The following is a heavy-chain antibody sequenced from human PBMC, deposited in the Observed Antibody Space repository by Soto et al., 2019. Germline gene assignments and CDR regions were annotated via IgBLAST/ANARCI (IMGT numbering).Heavy chain of an antibody. D-gene: IGHD1-7*01. CDR3: ARNLNYAFDY. J-gene: IGHJ4*02. CDR2: IYYSGST. CDR1: VGSISSYY. V-gene: IGHV4-59*07. Sequence: PSDALSLTCTVSVGSISSYYWSWIRQPPGKGLEWIGYIYYSGSTNYNPSLKSRVTISVDTSKNQFSLKLSSVTAADTAVYYCARNLNYAFDYWGQRPLVTAS.